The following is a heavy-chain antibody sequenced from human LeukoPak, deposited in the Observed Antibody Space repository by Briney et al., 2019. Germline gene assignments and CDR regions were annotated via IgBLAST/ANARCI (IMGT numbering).Heavy chain of an antibody. V-gene: IGHV1-2*02. Sequence: ASVKVSCKTSGYTFSAYYLHWVRQAPGQGLEWMGWIDPNNGDTEYAQKLQGRVTMTRDTSISIVYMELSRLRSDDTAVYYCARGPSDSSGYYYEGDAFDIWGQGTVVTVSS. CDR1: GYTFSAYY. CDR3: ARGPSDSSGYYYEGDAFDI. D-gene: IGHD3-22*01. CDR2: IDPNNGDT. J-gene: IGHJ3*02.